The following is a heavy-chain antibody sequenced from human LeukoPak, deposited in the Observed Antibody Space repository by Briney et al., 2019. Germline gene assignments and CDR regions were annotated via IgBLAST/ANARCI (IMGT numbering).Heavy chain of an antibody. J-gene: IGHJ4*02. V-gene: IGHV5-51*01. CDR3: ARLSDSYAYN. D-gene: IGHD5-18*01. CDR1: GYSFTSYW. CDR2: IYPGDSDI. Sequence: GESLKISFKGSGYSFTSYWIGWVRPMPGKGLEWMGIIYPGDSDIRYSPSFQGQVTISADKSISTAYLQWSSLKASDTTMYYCARLSDSYAYNWGQGTLVTVSS.